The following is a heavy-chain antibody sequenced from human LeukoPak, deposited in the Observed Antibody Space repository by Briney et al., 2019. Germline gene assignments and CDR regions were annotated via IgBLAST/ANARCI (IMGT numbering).Heavy chain of an antibody. CDR3: ARVWVGALDY. J-gene: IGHJ4*02. D-gene: IGHD1-26*01. Sequence: PGGSLRLSCAASGFTVSSNYMSWVRQAPGKGLEWVSVIYSGGSTYYADSVKGRFTVSRDNSKNTLYLQMNSLRAEDTAVYYCARVWVGALDYWGQGTLVTVSS. CDR1: GFTVSSNY. CDR2: IYSGGST. V-gene: IGHV3-53*01.